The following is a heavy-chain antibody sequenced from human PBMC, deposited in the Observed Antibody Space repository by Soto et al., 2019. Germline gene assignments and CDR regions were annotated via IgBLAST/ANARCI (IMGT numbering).Heavy chain of an antibody. Sequence: QVQLQESGPGLVKPSQTLSLTCTVSGGSISSGDYYWSWIRQPPGKGLEWIGYIYYSGSTSYNPSLKSRVTISVDTSKNQFSLKLSSVTAADTAVYYCAREGYYDSSGYYYWYFDLWGRGTLVTVSS. J-gene: IGHJ2*01. CDR3: AREGYYDSSGYYYWYFDL. V-gene: IGHV4-30-4*01. CDR2: IYYSGST. CDR1: GGSISSGDYY. D-gene: IGHD3-22*01.